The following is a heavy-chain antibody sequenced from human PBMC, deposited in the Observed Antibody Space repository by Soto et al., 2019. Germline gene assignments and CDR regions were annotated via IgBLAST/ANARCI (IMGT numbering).Heavy chain of an antibody. CDR3: ARDTHGSSWFDY. CDR1: GGTFSSYA. CDR2: IIPIFGTA. Sequence: VKVSCKASGGTFSSYAISWVRQAPGQGLEWMGGIIPIFGTANYAQKFQGRVTITADESTSTAYMELSSLRSEDTAVYYCARDTHGSSWFDYWGQGTLVTVSS. D-gene: IGHD2-15*01. V-gene: IGHV1-69*13. J-gene: IGHJ4*02.